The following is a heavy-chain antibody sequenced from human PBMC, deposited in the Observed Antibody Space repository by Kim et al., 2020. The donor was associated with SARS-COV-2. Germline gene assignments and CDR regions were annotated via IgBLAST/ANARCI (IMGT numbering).Heavy chain of an antibody. V-gene: IGHV4-61*01. D-gene: IGHD2-2*01. Sequence: SETLSLTCTVSGGSVSSGSYYWSWIRQPPGKGLEWIGYIYYSGSTNYNPSLKSRVTISVDTSKNQFSLKLSSVTAADTAVYYCARSSVQFCSSTSCHGRGFDPWGQGTLVTVSS. CDR3: ARSSVQFCSSTSCHGRGFDP. J-gene: IGHJ5*02. CDR1: GGSVSSGSYY. CDR2: IYYSGST.